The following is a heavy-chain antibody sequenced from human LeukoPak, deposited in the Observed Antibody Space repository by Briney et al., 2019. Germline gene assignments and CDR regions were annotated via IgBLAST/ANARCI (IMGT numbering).Heavy chain of an antibody. D-gene: IGHD3-10*01. Sequence: SETLSLTCTVSGGSISSSSYYWGWIRQPPGKGLEWIGSIYYSGSTYYNPSLKSRVTISVDTSKNQFSLKLSSVTAADTAVYYCARSGWSYAIDYWGQGTLVTVSS. CDR3: ARSGWSYAIDY. CDR1: GGSISSSSYY. J-gene: IGHJ4*02. CDR2: IYYSGST. V-gene: IGHV4-39*07.